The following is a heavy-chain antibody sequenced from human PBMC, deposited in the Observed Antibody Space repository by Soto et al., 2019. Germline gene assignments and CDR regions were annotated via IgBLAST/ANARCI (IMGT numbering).Heavy chain of an antibody. CDR3: AKDYGYISSWYTEEGGMDV. CDR1: GFTFSSYG. J-gene: IGHJ6*02. V-gene: IGHV3-33*06. Sequence: GGSLRLSCAASGFTFSSYGMHWVRQAPGKGLEWVAVIWYDGSNKYYADSVKGRFTISRGNSKNTLYLQMNSLRAEDTAVYYCAKDYGYISSWYTEEGGMDVWGQGTTVTVSS. CDR2: IWYDGSNK. D-gene: IGHD6-13*01.